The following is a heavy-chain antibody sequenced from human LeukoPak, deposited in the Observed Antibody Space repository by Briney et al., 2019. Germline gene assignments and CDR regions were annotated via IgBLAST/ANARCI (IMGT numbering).Heavy chain of an antibody. CDR2: ISSSSSYI. J-gene: IGHJ4*02. CDR3: ARGDYYYDSSGYYFDY. D-gene: IGHD3-22*01. CDR1: GFTLSSYS. V-gene: IGHV3-21*01. Sequence: GGSLRLSCAASGFTLSSYSMNWVRQAPGKGLEWVSSISSSSSYIYYADSVEGRFTISRDNAKNSLYLQMNSLRAEDTAVYYCARGDYYYDSSGYYFDYWGQGTLVTVSS.